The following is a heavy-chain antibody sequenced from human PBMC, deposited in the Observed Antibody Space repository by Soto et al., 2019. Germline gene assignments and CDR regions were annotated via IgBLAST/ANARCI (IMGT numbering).Heavy chain of an antibody. D-gene: IGHD2-21*01. V-gene: IGHV4-34*01. J-gene: IGHJ4*02. Sequence: SETLSLTFAVSGGSISSGGYYWTWIRQPPGTGLEWIGEINHSGSTNYNPSLKSRVTISVDTSKNQFSLKLTSVTAADTAVYYCARDKIPGLFDYWGQGTLVTVSS. CDR3: ARDKIPGLFDY. CDR1: GGSISSGGYY. CDR2: INHSGST.